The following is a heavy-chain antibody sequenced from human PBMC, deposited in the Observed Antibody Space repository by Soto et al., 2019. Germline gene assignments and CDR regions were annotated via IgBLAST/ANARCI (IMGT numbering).Heavy chain of an antibody. J-gene: IGHJ4*02. V-gene: IGHV3-23*01. CDR3: AKDQCLSYSGYDGPCYYFDY. D-gene: IGHD5-12*01. CDR2: ISGSGGSK. CDR1: GFTFSSDA. Sequence: GGALRLSCAASGFTFSSDAMSWGRQAPGKGLEWVSAISGSGGSKYYADSVKGRFTISRDNSKNTLYLQMNSLRAEDTAVYFFAKDQCLSYSGYDGPCYYFDYWGQGT.